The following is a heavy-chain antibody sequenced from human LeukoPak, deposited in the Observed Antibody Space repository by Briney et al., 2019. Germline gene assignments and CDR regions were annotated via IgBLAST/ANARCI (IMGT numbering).Heavy chain of an antibody. J-gene: IGHJ5*02. CDR3: AKNGVGSSTSLFDP. D-gene: IGHD2-2*01. CDR2: ISGSGGST. Sequence: PGGSLRLSCAASGFTFSSYAMSWVRQAPGKGLEWVSAISGSGGSTYYADSVKGRFTISRDNSKNTLYLQMNSLKAEDTAVYYCAKNGVGSSTSLFDPWGQGTLVTVSS. CDR1: GFTFSSYA. V-gene: IGHV3-23*01.